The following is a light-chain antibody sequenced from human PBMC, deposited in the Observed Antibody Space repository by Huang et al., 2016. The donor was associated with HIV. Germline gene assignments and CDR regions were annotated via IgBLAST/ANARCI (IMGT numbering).Light chain of an antibody. J-gene: IGKJ1*01. CDR3: QQSHNVPLT. CDR2: ASS. CDR1: QSINTF. Sequence: DIQMTQSPSSLSASVGDRVTITCRASQSINTFLKWYQQKAGKAPKLLIYASSSLQSGVPSRFSGSGSGTDFTLTISSLQPEDFATYYCQQSHNVPLTFGQGTKV. V-gene: IGKV1-39*01.